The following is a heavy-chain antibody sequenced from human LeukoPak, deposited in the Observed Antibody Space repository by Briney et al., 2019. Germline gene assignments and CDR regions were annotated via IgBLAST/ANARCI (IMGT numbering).Heavy chain of an antibody. D-gene: IGHD2-2*01. CDR1: GLNFSNYA. CDR2: VTGSSRYT. J-gene: IGHJ4*02. V-gene: IGHV3-23*01. Sequence: GGSLRLSCAASGLNFSNYAMTWVRQAPGKGLEWVSVVTGSSRYTYYADSVKGRFTISRDNSKNILYLEMNSLRVEDTAIYYCAKDRSSSTSCSNYWGRGTLVTVSS. CDR3: AKDRSSSTSCSNY.